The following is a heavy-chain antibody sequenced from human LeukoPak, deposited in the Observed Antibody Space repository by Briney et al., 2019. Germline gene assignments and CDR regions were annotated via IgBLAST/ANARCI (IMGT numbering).Heavy chain of an antibody. CDR3: ARGSSFRIAAAGQGYFDL. CDR1: GYTFTSYG. CDR2: INTNTGNP. D-gene: IGHD6-13*01. V-gene: IGHV7-4-1*02. Sequence: ASVKVSCKASGYTFTSYGISWVRQAPGQGLEWMGWINTNTGNPTYAQGFTGRFVFSLDTSVSTAYLQISSLKAEDTAVYYCARGSSFRIAAAGQGYFDLWGRGTLVTVSS. J-gene: IGHJ2*01.